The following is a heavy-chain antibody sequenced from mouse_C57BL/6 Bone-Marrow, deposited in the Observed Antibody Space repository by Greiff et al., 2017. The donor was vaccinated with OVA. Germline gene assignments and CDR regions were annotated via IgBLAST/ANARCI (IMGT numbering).Heavy chain of an antibody. J-gene: IGHJ3*01. Sequence: QVQLQQPGAELVMPGASLKLSCKASGYTFTSYWMHWVKQRPGQGLEWIGEIDPSDSYTNYNQKFKGKSTLTVDKSSSTAYMQLSSLTSEDSAVYYCARGMVTTMAYWGQGTLVTVSA. CDR2: IDPSDSYT. V-gene: IGHV1-69*01. CDR1: GYTFTSYW. CDR3: ARGMVTTMAY. D-gene: IGHD2-2*01.